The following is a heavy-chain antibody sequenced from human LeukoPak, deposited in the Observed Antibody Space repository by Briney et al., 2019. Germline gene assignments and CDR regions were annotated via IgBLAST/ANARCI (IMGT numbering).Heavy chain of an antibody. D-gene: IGHD3-10*01. J-gene: IGHJ4*02. Sequence: GGPLRLSVEASGFTFSTYAMSWVGQAPGKGLEWVSAIYNIGGGTYHADSVKGRFTISRDNSKNALYLQMDSLRAEDTAVYYCAKDHYGSPRIFDYWGQGTLVTVSS. CDR1: GFTFSTYA. CDR3: AKDHYGSPRIFDY. V-gene: IGHV3-23*01. CDR2: IYNIGGGT.